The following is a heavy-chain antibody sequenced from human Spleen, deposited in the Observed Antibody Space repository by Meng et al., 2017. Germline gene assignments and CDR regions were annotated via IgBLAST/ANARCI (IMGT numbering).Heavy chain of an antibody. CDR2: IYYSGRT. CDR1: GGSISSSSYY. J-gene: IGHJ5*02. CDR3: ARGDSNGYNGRGLDP. D-gene: IGHD3-22*01. V-gene: IGHV4-39*07. Sequence: QLQLQEAGPGLVKASETLSLTCSVSGGSISSSSYYWGWIRQPPGKGLEWIGSIYYSGRTYYNPSLQSRVTVSVDTSKNQFSLKLSSVTAADTAVYYCARGDSNGYNGRGLDPWGRGTLVTVSS.